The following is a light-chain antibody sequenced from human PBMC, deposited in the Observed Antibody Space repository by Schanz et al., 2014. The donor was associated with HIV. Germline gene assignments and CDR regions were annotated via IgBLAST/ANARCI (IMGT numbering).Light chain of an antibody. CDR1: SSNIESYS. Sequence: QSVLTQPPSASGTPGQRVSISCSGSSSNIESYSVYWYQQLPGTAPKLLIYKDTHRPSGVPDRFSGSKSGTSASLTIIGLRSEDEAHYYCATWDDSLSAVFGGGTKVTVL. V-gene: IGLV1-47*01. CDR2: KDT. J-gene: IGLJ2*01. CDR3: ATWDDSLSAV.